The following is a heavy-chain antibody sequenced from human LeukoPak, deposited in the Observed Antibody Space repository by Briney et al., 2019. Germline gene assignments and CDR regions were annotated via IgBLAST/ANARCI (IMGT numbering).Heavy chain of an antibody. V-gene: IGHV4-59*01. CDR3: ARGWVYYYCYMDV. CDR1: GGSISSYY. D-gene: IGHD5-24*01. J-gene: IGHJ6*03. CDR2: IYYSGST. Sequence: SETLSLTCTVSGGSISSYYWSWIRQPPGKGLEWIGYIYYSGSTNYNPSLKSRVTISVDTSKHQFSLKLSSVTAADTAVYYCARGWVYYYCYMDVWGKGTTVTVSS.